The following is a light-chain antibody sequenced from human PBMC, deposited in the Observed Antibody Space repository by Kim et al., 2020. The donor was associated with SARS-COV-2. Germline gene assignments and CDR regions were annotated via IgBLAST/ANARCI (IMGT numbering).Light chain of an antibody. CDR1: SGSIASND. Sequence: KTVTIPGTHSSGSIASNDVQWYQQRPVSAPTTVIYEDNQRPSGVPDRFSGSIDSSSNSASHTISGLKTEDEADYYCQSYDSSNPWVFGGGTQLTVL. V-gene: IGLV6-57*03. J-gene: IGLJ3*02. CDR3: QSYDSSNPWV. CDR2: EDN.